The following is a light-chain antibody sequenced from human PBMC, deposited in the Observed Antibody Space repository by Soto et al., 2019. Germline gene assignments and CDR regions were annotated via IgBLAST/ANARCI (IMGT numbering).Light chain of an antibody. V-gene: IGKV1-17*03. CDR1: QAIGNY. J-gene: IGKJ1*01. CDR3: LQHKSYQWT. Sequence: DIQMTQSPSAMSASVGDRVIITCRSSQAIGNYLAWFQQKPGQAPKRLIYAASTLQRGVPSRFSGSGSGTEFSLTIDTLEPEDFATYFCLQHKSYQWTFGQGTKVEIK. CDR2: AAS.